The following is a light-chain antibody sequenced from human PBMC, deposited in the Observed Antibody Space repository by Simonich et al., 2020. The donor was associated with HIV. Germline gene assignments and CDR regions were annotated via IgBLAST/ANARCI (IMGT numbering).Light chain of an antibody. V-gene: IGKV1-39*01. Sequence: DIQMTQSPSSLSASVGNRITITCRASQSISNYLNWYQQKPGKAPNLLIYAASSWQSWVPSRFSGSGSGTDFTLTISSLQPEDFATYYCQQTYNTPLTFGGGTKVDIK. J-gene: IGKJ4*01. CDR2: AAS. CDR3: QQTYNTPLT. CDR1: QSISNY.